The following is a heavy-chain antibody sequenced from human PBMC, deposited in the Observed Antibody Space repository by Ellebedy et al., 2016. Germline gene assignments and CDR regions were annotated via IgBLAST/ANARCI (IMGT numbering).Heavy chain of an antibody. Sequence: SETLSLTCAVSGGSISSSNWWSWVRQPPGKGLEWIGEIYHSGSTNYNPSLKSRVTISVDTSKNQFSLKLSSVTAADTAVYYCARRSGSWYAPDAFDIWGQGTMVTVSS. J-gene: IGHJ3*02. CDR3: ARRSGSWYAPDAFDI. D-gene: IGHD6-13*01. CDR1: GGSISSSNW. V-gene: IGHV4-4*02. CDR2: IYHSGST.